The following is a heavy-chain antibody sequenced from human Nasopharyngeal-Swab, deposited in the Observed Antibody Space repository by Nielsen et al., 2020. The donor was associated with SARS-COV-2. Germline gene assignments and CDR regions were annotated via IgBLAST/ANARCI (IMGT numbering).Heavy chain of an antibody. D-gene: IGHD5-12*01. CDR1: EFTFSSYW. J-gene: IGHJ6*02. CDR2: IKLDGSEK. V-gene: IGHV3-7*01. Sequence: GGSLRLSCAASEFTFSSYWMSWVRQAPGKGLEWVANIKLDGSEKYYVDSVKGRFTISRDNAKNSLYLEMTSLRAEDTAVYFCARDSPSGATSLYYFYYGMDVWGQGTTVTVSS. CDR3: ARDSPSGATSLYYFYYGMDV.